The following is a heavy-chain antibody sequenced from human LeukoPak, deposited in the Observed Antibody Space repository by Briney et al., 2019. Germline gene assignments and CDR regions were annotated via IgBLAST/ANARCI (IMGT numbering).Heavy chain of an antibody. V-gene: IGHV4-31*03. CDR1: GGSISSGGYY. CDR2: IYYSGST. Sequence: SETLSLTCTVSGGSISSGGYYWSWIRQHPGKGLEWIGYIYYSGSTYYNPSLKSRVTISVDTSKNQFSLKPSSVTAADTAVYYCAREFHSSGWYWAFDIWGQGTMVTVSS. J-gene: IGHJ3*02. D-gene: IGHD6-19*01. CDR3: AREFHSSGWYWAFDI.